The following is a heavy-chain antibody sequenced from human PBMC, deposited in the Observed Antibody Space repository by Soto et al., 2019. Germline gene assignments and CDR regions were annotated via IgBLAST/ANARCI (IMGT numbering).Heavy chain of an antibody. CDR3: ARAKAPLYSSSWYWFDP. CDR1: GGSISSYY. D-gene: IGHD6-13*01. Sequence: QVQLQESAPGLVNPSETLSLTCTVSGGSISSYYWSWIRQPPGKGLEWIGYIYYSGSTNYNPHLKSRVAISVDTSKNQFSLKLSSVTAADTAVYYCARAKAPLYSSSWYWFDPWGQGTLVTVSS. V-gene: IGHV4-59*08. CDR2: IYYSGST. J-gene: IGHJ5*02.